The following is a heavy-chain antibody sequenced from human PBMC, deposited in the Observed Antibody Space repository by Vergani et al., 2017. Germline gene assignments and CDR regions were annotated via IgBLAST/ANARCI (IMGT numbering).Heavy chain of an antibody. J-gene: IGHJ6*02. CDR2: IKSTFDRGTT. CDR3: TTAARYCGDGSCYWLRDHHYYGMDV. Sequence: EVQLVESGGGIVKPGGSLRLSCVASGFSFRNAWMNWVRRTPGKGLEWVGRIKSTFDRGTTDYAAAVKGRFTISRDDSKNTLLLQMNGLKTEDIGVYYCTTAARYCGDGSCYWLRDHHYYGMDVWGQGTTVTVSS. V-gene: IGHV3-15*07. D-gene: IGHD2-21*01. CDR1: GFSFRNAW.